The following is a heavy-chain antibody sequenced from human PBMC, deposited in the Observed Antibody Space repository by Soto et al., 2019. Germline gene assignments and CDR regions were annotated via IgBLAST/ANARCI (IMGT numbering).Heavy chain of an antibody. CDR3: VHSPSGRDCLHSYSSHSYYPFDL. D-gene: IGHD2-21*02. Sequence: QITLKESGPTLVKPTQTLTLTCTFSGFSLSTTGVGVGWIRQPPGKALEWLALIYWDDDKRYNPSLNSRLTITSPTPKNHVVLPPPNIDPVDTATFYSVHSPSGRDCLHSYSSHSYYPFDLWGQGTTVTVSS. CDR1: GFSLSTTGVG. CDR2: IYWDDDK. V-gene: IGHV2-5*02. J-gene: IGHJ6*02.